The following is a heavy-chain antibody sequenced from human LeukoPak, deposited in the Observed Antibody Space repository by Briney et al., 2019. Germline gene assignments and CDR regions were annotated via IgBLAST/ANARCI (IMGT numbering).Heavy chain of an antibody. J-gene: IGHJ4*02. CDR2: IYTSGST. V-gene: IGHV4-4*07. CDR3: AKESVFGVVEDY. CDR1: GGSISSYY. D-gene: IGHD3-3*01. Sequence: PSETLSLTCTVSGGSISSYYWSWIRQPAGKGLKWIGRIYTSGSTNYNPSLKSRVTMSVDTSKNQFSLKLSSVTAADTAVYYCAKESVFGVVEDYWGQGTLVTVSS.